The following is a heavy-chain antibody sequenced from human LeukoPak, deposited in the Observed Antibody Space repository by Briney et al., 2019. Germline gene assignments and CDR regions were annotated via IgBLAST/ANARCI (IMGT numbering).Heavy chain of an antibody. CDR3: ASYLTSIPSGMDV. V-gene: IGHV3-74*01. J-gene: IGHJ6*02. CDR1: GFTFSRYW. Sequence: GGSLRLSCAASGFTFSRYWMHWLRQARGKGLVWVSRISTDGSSTSYADSVKGRFTISRDNGKNTLYLQMNSLRAEDTAVYYCASYLTSIPSGMDVWGQGTTVTVSS. CDR2: ISTDGSST. D-gene: IGHD2/OR15-2a*01.